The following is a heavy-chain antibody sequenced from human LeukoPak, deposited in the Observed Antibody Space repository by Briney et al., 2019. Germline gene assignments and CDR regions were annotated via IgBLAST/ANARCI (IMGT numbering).Heavy chain of an antibody. J-gene: IGHJ5*02. CDR1: GGTFSSYA. V-gene: IGHV1-69*13. CDR2: IIPIFGTA. CDR3: ASGGEGRNYNWFDP. Sequence: ASVKVSCKASGGTFSSYAISWVRQAPGQGLEWMGGIIPIFGTANYAQKFQGRVTITADESTSTAYVELSSLRSEDTAVYYCASGGEGRNYNWFDPWGQGTLVTVSS. D-gene: IGHD1-14*01.